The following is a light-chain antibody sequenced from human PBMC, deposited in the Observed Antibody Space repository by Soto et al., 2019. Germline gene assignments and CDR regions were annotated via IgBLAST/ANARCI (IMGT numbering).Light chain of an antibody. CDR3: QHYYTWPPLT. J-gene: IGKJ1*01. V-gene: IGKV3-15*01. CDR2: GAS. Sequence: EIVMTQSPATLSVSPGERATLSCRASQSISRNLAWYQQKPGQAPRLLMFGASTRAAGIPPRFSGSGSGTDFTLTISSLQSEDFAVYYCQHYYTWPPLTFGQGTKVEIK. CDR1: QSISRN.